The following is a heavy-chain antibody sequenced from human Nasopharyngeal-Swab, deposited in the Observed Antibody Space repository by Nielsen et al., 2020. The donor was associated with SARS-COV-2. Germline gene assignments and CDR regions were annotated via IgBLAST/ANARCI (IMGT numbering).Heavy chain of an antibody. Sequence: SETLSLTCAVSGGSIISGGYSWSWIRQSPGKGLEWIGYIYHSGSTNYNPSLQSRATISVDTSKNQFSLKLTSVTAADTAIYYCARLRSGGYDYSQQTYYHYYIDVWGKGTTVTVSS. J-gene: IGHJ6*03. CDR2: IYHSGST. CDR1: GGSIISGGYS. CDR3: ARLRSGGYDYSQQTYYHYYIDV. D-gene: IGHD5-12*01. V-gene: IGHV4-30-2*06.